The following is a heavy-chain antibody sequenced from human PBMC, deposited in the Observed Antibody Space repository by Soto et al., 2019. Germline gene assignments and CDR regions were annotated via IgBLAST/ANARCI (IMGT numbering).Heavy chain of an antibody. CDR3: ARGLLWFGEFDY. CDR2: ISYDGSNK. CDR1: GFTFSSYA. Sequence: QVQLVESGGGVVQPGRSLRLSCAASGFTFSSYAMHWVRQAPGKGLEWVAVISYDGSNKYYADSVKGRFTISRDNSKNTLYLQMNSLRAEDTAVYYCARGLLWFGEFDYWGQGTLVTVSS. J-gene: IGHJ4*02. D-gene: IGHD3-10*01. V-gene: IGHV3-30-3*01.